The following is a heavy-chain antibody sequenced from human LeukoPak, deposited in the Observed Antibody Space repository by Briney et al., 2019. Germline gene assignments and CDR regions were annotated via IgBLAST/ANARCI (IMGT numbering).Heavy chain of an antibody. CDR3: ARDHVRAHLYSGSYLF. V-gene: IGHV3-23*01. Sequence: PGGSLRLSCAASGFTFSSYAMNWVRQAPGKGLEWVSSISGSGDSTYYADSVKGRFTISRDNSKNTLYLQMSSLRAEDTAVYYCARDHVRAHLYSGSYLFWGQGTLVTVSS. J-gene: IGHJ4*02. CDR2: ISGSGDST. D-gene: IGHD1-26*01. CDR1: GFTFSSYA.